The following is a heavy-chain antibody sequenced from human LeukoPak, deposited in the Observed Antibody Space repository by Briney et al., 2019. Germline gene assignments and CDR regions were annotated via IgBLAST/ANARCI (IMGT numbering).Heavy chain of an antibody. D-gene: IGHD6-19*01. CDR2: IYPKSGAT. CDR1: GYSFTGYY. Sequence: ASVKVSRKASGYSFTGYYMHWVRQAPGQGPEWMGWIYPKSGATNYAQKFRGRVTMSRDTSINTVYMEVTRLRSDDTAMYYCARRGIPVAGTAYFDLWGRGTLVTVSS. J-gene: IGHJ2*01. CDR3: ARRGIPVAGTAYFDL. V-gene: IGHV1-2*02.